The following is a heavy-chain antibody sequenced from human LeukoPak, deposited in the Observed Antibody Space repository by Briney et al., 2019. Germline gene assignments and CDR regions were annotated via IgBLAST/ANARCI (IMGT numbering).Heavy chain of an antibody. V-gene: IGHV3-7*02. Sequence: GGSLRLSCATSGLSFSTSWMSWVRQAPGKGLVWVAKIKHDGSDTNYVDSVKGGFTISRDNTKNTLHLQLNSLRVEDTAVYYCAKNGGPHGMDVWGEGTTVTVSS. J-gene: IGHJ6*01. CDR3: AKNGGPHGMDV. CDR1: GLSFSTSW. CDR2: IKHDGSDT. D-gene: IGHD3-16*01.